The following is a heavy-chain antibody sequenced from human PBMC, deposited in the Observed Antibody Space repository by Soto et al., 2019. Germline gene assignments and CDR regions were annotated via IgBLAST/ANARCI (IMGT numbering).Heavy chain of an antibody. J-gene: IGHJ3*02. CDR2: IIPIFGTA. CDR1: GGTFSSYA. V-gene: IGHV1-69*01. D-gene: IGHD5-18*01. CDR3: ASCRQVGYSYGRNDAFDI. Sequence: QVQLVQSGAEVKKPGSSVKVSCKASGGTFSSYAISWVRQAPGQGLEWMGGIIPIFGTANYAQKFQGRVTITADESTSTAYMELSSLRSEDTAVYYCASCRQVGYSYGRNDAFDIWGQGTMVTVSS.